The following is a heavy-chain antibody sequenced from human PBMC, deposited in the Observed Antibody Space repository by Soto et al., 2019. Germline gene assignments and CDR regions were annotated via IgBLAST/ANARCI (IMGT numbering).Heavy chain of an antibody. D-gene: IGHD6-6*01. Sequence: SETLSLTCTVSGGSISSGGYYWSWIRQHPGKGLEWIGYIYYSGSTYYNPSLKSRVTISVDTSKNQFSLKLSSVTAADTAVYYCAGDRSIADRSYFDYWGQGTLVTLSS. CDR3: AGDRSIADRSYFDY. CDR2: IYYSGST. V-gene: IGHV4-31*03. CDR1: GGSISSGGYY. J-gene: IGHJ4*02.